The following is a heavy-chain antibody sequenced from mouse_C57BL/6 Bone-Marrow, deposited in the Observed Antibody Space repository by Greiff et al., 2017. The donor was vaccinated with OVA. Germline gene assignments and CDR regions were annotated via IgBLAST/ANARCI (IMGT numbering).Heavy chain of an antibody. CDR3: ARRFDGNWYFDG. Sequence: QVTLKVSGPGILQSSQTLSLTCSFSGFSLSTSGMGVSWLRQPSGNGLEWLAHIYWDDDKRYNPSLKSRLTISKATSRNQVFLKITGVDTSDTATYCCARRFDGNWYFDGWGTGTTVAVAS. D-gene: IGHD2-1*01. J-gene: IGHJ1*03. CDR2: IYWDDDK. V-gene: IGHV8-12*01. CDR1: GFSLSTSGMG.